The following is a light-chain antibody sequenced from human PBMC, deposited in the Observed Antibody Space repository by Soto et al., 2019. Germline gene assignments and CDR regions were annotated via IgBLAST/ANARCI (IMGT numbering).Light chain of an antibody. CDR1: FGGYNS. J-gene: IGLJ3*02. Sequence: QSALTQPASVSGSPGQSITVSCTVNFGGYNSVSCYQHLPGNAPKLMIYGVSHRPSGVSSRFSGSKSGNTASLTISGLQAADVAYYFCSSFTTTSRVFCGGTTVTVL. CDR2: GVS. CDR3: SSFTTTSRV. V-gene: IGLV2-14*01.